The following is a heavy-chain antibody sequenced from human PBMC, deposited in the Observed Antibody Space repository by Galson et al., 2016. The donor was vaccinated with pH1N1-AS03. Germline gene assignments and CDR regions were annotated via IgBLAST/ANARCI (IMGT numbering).Heavy chain of an antibody. J-gene: IGHJ6*02. CDR2: IHPGGDT. CDR1: GFTVSSGY. Sequence: SLRLSCAATGFTVSSGYHMSWVRQAPGKGLEWVSVIHPGGDTYNADSVKGRFTISRDNFENMVYLQMNSLRPEDTAVYYCAGDEGFANRINVWGQGTTVTVSS. D-gene: IGHD1-14*01. V-gene: IGHV3-66*02. CDR3: AGDEGFANRINV.